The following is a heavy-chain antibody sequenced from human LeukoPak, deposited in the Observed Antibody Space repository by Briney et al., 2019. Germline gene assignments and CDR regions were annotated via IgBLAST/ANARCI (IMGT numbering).Heavy chain of an antibody. CDR2: IETAGDS. CDR1: GFTFSICG. V-gene: IGHV3-13*01. D-gene: IGHD6-19*01. CDR3: ARGDSSGWGLDY. Sequence: GGSLRLSCAASGFTFSICGMHWVRQVPGEGLEWVSVIETAGDSYYSDSVKGRFTISRENAKNSLYLQMTSLRAGDTAVYYCARGDSSGWGLDYWGQGILVTVSS. J-gene: IGHJ4*02.